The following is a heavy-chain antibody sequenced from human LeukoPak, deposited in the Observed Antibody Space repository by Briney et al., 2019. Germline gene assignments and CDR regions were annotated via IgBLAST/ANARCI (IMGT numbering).Heavy chain of an antibody. CDR1: GFTFSSYA. Sequence: PGGSLRLSWPASGFTFSSYAMSGFRQAPGKGLEWVSAISGSGGSTYYADSVKGRFTISRDNSKNTLYLQMNSLRAEDTAVYYCAKHYYGSGSYYDAFDIWGQGTMVTVSS. V-gene: IGHV3-23*01. D-gene: IGHD3-10*01. CDR3: AKHYYGSGSYYDAFDI. J-gene: IGHJ3*02. CDR2: ISGSGGST.